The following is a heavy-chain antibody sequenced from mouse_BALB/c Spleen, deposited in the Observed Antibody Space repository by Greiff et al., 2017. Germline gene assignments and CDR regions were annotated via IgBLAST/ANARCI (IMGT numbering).Heavy chain of an antibody. V-gene: IGHV1S81*02. CDR3: ARRTVVALYYFDY. Sequence: QVQLQQPGADLVKPGASVKLSCKASGYTFTSYWMHWVKQRPGQGLEWIGEINPSNGRTNYNEKFKSKATLTVDKSSSTAYMQLSSLTSEDSAVYYCARRTVVALYYFDYWGQGTTLTVSS. J-gene: IGHJ2*01. CDR1: GYTFTSYW. CDR2: INPSNGRT. D-gene: IGHD1-1*01.